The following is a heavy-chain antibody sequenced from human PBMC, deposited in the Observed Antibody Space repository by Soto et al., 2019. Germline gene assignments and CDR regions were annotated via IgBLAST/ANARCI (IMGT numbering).Heavy chain of an antibody. CDR1: GGTFSSYA. Sequence: ASVKVSCKASGGTFSSYAISWVRQAPGQGLEWMGGIIPILGTANYAQKFQGRVTITADESTSTAYMELSSLRSEDTAAYYCARDRQGYYFDHWGQGTLVTVSS. J-gene: IGHJ4*02. CDR2: IIPILGTA. CDR3: ARDRQGYYFDH. V-gene: IGHV1-69*13.